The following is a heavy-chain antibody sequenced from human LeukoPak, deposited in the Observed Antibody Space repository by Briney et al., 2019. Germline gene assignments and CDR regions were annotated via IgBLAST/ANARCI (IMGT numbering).Heavy chain of an antibody. J-gene: IGHJ4*02. CDR3: AKDAYSSSWSFDY. CDR1: RFTFSSYG. CDR2: ISYDGSNK. Sequence: GGSLRLSCAASRFTFSSYGMHWVRQAPGKGLEWVAVISYDGSNKYYADSVKGRFTISRDNSKNTLYLQMNSLRAEDTAVYYCAKDAYSSSWSFDYWGQGTLVTVSS. D-gene: IGHD6-13*01. V-gene: IGHV3-30*18.